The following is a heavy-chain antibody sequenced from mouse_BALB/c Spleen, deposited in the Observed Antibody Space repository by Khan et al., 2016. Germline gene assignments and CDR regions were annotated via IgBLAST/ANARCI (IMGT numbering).Heavy chain of an antibody. Sequence: EVQLQESGPDLVKPSQSLSLTCTVTGYSITSGYSWHWIRQFPGNKLEWMGYIHYSGGADYNPSLTSRISITRDTSKNQFFLQLNSVTTEDTATYFCARIYGNNVFTYWGEGTLVTVSA. D-gene: IGHD2-1*01. V-gene: IGHV3-1*02. CDR3: ARIYGNNVFTY. J-gene: IGHJ3*01. CDR1: GYSITSGYS. CDR2: IHYSGGA.